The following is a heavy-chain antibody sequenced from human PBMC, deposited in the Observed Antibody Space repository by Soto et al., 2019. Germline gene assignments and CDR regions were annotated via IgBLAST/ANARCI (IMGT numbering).Heavy chain of an antibody. J-gene: IGHJ3*02. CDR2: IVVGSGNT. CDR3: AAVDYGDLNDAFDI. V-gene: IGHV1-58*02. CDR1: GFTFTSSA. D-gene: IGHD4-17*01. Sequence: ASVKVSCKASGFTFTSSAMQWVRQARGQRLEWIGWIVVGSGNTNYAQKFQERVTITRDMSTSTAYMELSSLRSEDTAVYYCAAVDYGDLNDAFDIWGQGTMVTVSS.